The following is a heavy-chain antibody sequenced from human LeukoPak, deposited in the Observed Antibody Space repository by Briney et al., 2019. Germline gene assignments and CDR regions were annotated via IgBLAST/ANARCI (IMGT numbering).Heavy chain of an antibody. Sequence: ASVKVSCKAAGYTFTGYYMHWVRQAPGQGLEWMGWINPNSGGTNYAQKFQGRVTMTRDTSISTAYMELSRLRSDDTAVYYCASLSHYYGSGSYHDAFDIWGQGTMVTVSS. CDR2: INPNSGGT. CDR1: GYTFTGYY. CDR3: ASLSHYYGSGSYHDAFDI. V-gene: IGHV1-2*02. J-gene: IGHJ3*02. D-gene: IGHD3-10*01.